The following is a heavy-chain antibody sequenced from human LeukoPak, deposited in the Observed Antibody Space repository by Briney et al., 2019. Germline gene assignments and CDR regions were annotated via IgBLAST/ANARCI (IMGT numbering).Heavy chain of an antibody. V-gene: IGHV4-59*01. CDR2: IYYSGST. Sequence: SETLSLTCTVSGGSISSYYWSWIRQPPGKGLEWIGYIYYSGSTNYNPSLKSRVTISVDTSKNQFSLKLSSVTAADTAVYYRASACSGGSCYSPKGFDYWGQGTLVTVSS. CDR3: ASACSGGSCYSPKGFDY. CDR1: GGSISSYY. J-gene: IGHJ4*02. D-gene: IGHD2-15*01.